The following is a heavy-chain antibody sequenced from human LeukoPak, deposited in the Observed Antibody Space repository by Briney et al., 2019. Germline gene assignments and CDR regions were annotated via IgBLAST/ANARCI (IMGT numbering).Heavy chain of an antibody. CDR3: ARAVHYGSGSYSGQYYFDY. CDR1: GFIFSSVW. D-gene: IGHD3-10*01. Sequence: GGSLRLSCAASGFIFSSVWMTWVRQAPGKGLEWVAKIKQDGSEKYYVDSVKGRFTISRDNARDSLYLQMNSLRAEDTAVYYCARAVHYGSGSYSGQYYFDYWGQGTLVTVSS. CDR2: IKQDGSEK. V-gene: IGHV3-7*01. J-gene: IGHJ4*02.